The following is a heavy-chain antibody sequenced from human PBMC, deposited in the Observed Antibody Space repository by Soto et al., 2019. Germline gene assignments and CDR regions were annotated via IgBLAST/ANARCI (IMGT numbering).Heavy chain of an antibody. CDR1: GYTFTSYG. V-gene: IGHV1-18*01. CDR3: ARPFGLERSDAFDI. CDR2: ISAYNGNT. D-gene: IGHD1-1*01. Sequence: ASVKVSCKASGYTFTSYGISWVRQAPGQGLEWMGWISAYNGNTNYAQKLQGRATMTTDTSTSTAYMELRSLRSDDTAVYYCARPFGLERSDAFDIWGQGTMVTVSS. J-gene: IGHJ3*02.